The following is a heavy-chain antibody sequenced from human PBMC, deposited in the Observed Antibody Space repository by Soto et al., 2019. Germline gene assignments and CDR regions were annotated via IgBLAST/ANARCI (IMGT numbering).Heavy chain of an antibody. CDR3: ARGEGSAQYYYDSSGPNSAFDI. CDR2: ISSSSSTI. D-gene: IGHD3-22*01. J-gene: IGHJ3*02. V-gene: IGHV3-48*02. CDR1: GFTFSSYS. Sequence: GGSLRLSCAASGFTFSSYSMNWVRQAPGKGLEWVSYISSSSSTIYYADSVKGRFTISRDNAKNSLYLQMNSLRDEDTAVYYCARGEGSAQYYYDSSGPNSAFDIWGQGTMVTVSS.